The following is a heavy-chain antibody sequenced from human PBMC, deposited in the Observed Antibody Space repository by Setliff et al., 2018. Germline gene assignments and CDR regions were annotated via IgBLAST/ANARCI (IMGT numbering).Heavy chain of an antibody. Sequence: PGGSLRLSCAGFGFSFSIFWMSWVRQAPGKGLEWVATIKQDGSEKYYVDSVKGRFTISRDNAKNSLYLLMKSVRVDDTAVYYCARSINGWWWFDYWGQGTLVTVSS. V-gene: IGHV3-7*01. J-gene: IGHJ4*02. CDR1: GFSFSIFW. D-gene: IGHD2-8*02. CDR2: IKQDGSEK. CDR3: ARSINGWWWFDY.